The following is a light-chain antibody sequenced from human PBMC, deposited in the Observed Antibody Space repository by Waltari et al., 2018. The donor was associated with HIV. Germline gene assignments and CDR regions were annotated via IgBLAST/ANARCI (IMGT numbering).Light chain of an antibody. CDR3: SSYTSSSLVV. J-gene: IGLJ2*01. Sequence: QSALTQPASVSGSPGQSIPISCTGTRSDVGGYNYVSWYKQPPGKAPKLMIYEVSNRPSGVSNRFSGSKSGNTASLTISGLQAEDEADYYCSSYTSSSLVVFGGGTKLTVL. CDR1: RSDVGGYNY. V-gene: IGLV2-14*01. CDR2: EVS.